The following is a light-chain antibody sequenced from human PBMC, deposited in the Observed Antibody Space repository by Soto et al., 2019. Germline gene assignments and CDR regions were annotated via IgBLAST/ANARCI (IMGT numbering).Light chain of an antibody. CDR1: QDISNY. CDR2: DAS. V-gene: IGKV1-33*01. CDR3: QQYENLPT. Sequence: DIQMTQSPSSLSASVGDRFTITCQASQDISNYLNLYQQKPGKAPKLLIYDASNLETGVPSRFSGSGSGTDFTFTISRLQPEDIATYYCQQYENLPTFGQGTLLEIK. J-gene: IGKJ5*01.